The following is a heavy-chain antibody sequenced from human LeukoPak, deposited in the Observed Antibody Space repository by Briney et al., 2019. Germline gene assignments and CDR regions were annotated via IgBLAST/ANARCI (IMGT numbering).Heavy chain of an antibody. J-gene: IGHJ3*02. CDR3: AKPIAAAGNAFDI. CDR1: GFTFSSYG. D-gene: IGHD6-13*01. Sequence: GGSLRLSCAASGFTFSSYGMHWVRQAPGKGLEWVAVISYDGSNKYYADSVKGRFTISRDNSENTLYLQMNSLRAEDTAVYYCAKPIAAAGNAFDIWGQGTMVTVSS. V-gene: IGHV3-30*18. CDR2: ISYDGSNK.